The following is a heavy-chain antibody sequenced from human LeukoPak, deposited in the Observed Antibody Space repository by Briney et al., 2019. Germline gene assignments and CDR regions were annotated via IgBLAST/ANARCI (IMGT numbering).Heavy chain of an antibody. V-gene: IGHV4-39*07. J-gene: IGHJ3*02. CDR2: IYYSGST. Sequence: KPSETLSLTCTVSGGSISSSSYYWGWIRQPPGKGLEWIGSIYYSGSTYYNPSLKSRVTISVDTSKNQFSLKLSYVTAADTAVYYCARPGGTRIVVPVSTISAAFDIWGQGTMVTVSS. CDR3: ARPGGTRIVVPVSTISAAFDI. D-gene: IGHD2-2*01. CDR1: GGSISSSSYY.